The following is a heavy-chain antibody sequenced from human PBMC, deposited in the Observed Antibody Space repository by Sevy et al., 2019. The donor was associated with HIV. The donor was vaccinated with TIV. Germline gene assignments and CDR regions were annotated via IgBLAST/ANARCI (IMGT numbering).Heavy chain of an antibody. CDR1: GFTFSSYE. Sequence: GGSLRLSCVASGFTFSSYEMNWVRQAPGKGLEWVSYISNCGTSMYYSDSVKGRFTISRDNARNSLYLQMNSLRAEDTAVYYCARDLPPSATTVAHFDCWGQGTLVTVSS. V-gene: IGHV3-48*03. CDR2: ISNCGTSM. J-gene: IGHJ4*02. CDR3: ARDLPPSATTVAHFDC. D-gene: IGHD4-17*01.